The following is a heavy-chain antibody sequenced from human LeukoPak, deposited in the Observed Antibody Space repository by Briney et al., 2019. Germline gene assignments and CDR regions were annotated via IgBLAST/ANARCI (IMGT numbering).Heavy chain of an antibody. CDR1: GYTFTSYD. J-gene: IGHJ1*01. Sequence: ASVKVSCKASGYTFTSYDMHWVRQAPGQGLEWMGWINPNSGGTNYAQKFQGRVTMTRDTSISTAYMELSRLRSEDMYVYDCARPRIAAQYCQHWGQGTGVTVSS. D-gene: IGHD6-13*01. CDR3: ARPRIAAQYCQH. V-gene: IGHV1-2*02. CDR2: INPNSGGT.